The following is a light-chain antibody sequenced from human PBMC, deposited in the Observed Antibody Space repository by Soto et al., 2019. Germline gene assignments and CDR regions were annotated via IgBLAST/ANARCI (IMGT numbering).Light chain of an antibody. J-gene: IGKJ4*01. CDR3: LQYYGTLAHS. CDR2: AAS. Sequence: DIQMTQSPSSLSASVGDRVTITCRASQSISSYLNWYQQKPGKAPKLLIYAASSLQSGVPSRFSGSGSGTDFTLTISSLQPEDVAVYYCLQYYGTLAHSFGGGTKV. CDR1: QSISSY. V-gene: IGKV1-39*01.